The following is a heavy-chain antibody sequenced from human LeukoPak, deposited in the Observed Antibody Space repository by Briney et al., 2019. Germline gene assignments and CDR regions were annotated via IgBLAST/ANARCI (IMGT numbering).Heavy chain of an antibody. Sequence: ASVKVSCKASGYTFTGYYMHWVRQAPGQGLEWMGWINPNSGGTNYAQKSQGRVTMTRDTSISTAYMELSRLRSDDTAVYYCARVLAYCSSTSCFNWFDPWGQGTPVTVSS. CDR2: INPNSGGT. J-gene: IGHJ5*02. V-gene: IGHV1-2*02. CDR1: GYTFTGYY. CDR3: ARVLAYCSSTSCFNWFDP. D-gene: IGHD2-2*01.